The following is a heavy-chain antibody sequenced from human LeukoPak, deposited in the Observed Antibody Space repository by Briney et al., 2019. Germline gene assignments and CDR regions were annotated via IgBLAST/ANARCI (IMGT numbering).Heavy chain of an antibody. Sequence: SQTLSLTCAISGDSVSSNSAVWNWIRQSPSRGLEWLGRTYYKSKWSNNYAVSVKSRITINPDTSENQFSLQLNSVTTADTAVYYCARVGVFGYCTRDSCHSPLDYWGQGTLVTVSS. CDR2: TYYKSKWSN. D-gene: IGHD2-15*01. V-gene: IGHV6-1*01. CDR1: GDSVSSNSAV. J-gene: IGHJ4*02. CDR3: ARVGVFGYCTRDSCHSPLDY.